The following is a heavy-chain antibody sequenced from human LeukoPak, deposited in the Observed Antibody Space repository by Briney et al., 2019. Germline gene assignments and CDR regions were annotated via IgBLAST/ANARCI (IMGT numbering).Heavy chain of an antibody. Sequence: GGSLRLPCAASGFTFSSYAMSWVRQAPGKGLEWVSAISGSGGSTYYADSVKGRFTISRDNSKNTPYLQMNSLRAEDTAVYYCAKCSSTSCYDTPFDYWGQGTLVTVSS. D-gene: IGHD2-2*01. CDR2: ISGSGGST. CDR3: AKCSSTSCYDTPFDY. CDR1: GFTFSSYA. J-gene: IGHJ4*02. V-gene: IGHV3-23*01.